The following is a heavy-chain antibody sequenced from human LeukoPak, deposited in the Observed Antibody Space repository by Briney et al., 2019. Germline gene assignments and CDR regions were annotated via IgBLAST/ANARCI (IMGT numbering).Heavy chain of an antibody. Sequence: SETLSLTCAVYGGSFSGYYWSWIGQPPGRGLAGIGEINHSGSTNYNPTLKSRVTISVDTSKNQFSLKLSSVTAADTAVYYCAREYDSSGAHYYYYYYGMDVWGQGTTVTVSS. CDR2: INHSGST. D-gene: IGHD3-22*01. V-gene: IGHV4-34*01. CDR3: AREYDSSGAHYYYYYYGMDV. J-gene: IGHJ6*02. CDR1: GGSFSGYY.